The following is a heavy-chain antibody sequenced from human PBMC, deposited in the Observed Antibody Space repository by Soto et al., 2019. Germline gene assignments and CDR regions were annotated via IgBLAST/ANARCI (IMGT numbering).Heavy chain of an antibody. CDR2: IWYDGSNK. V-gene: IGHV3-33*01. J-gene: IGHJ4*02. CDR1: GFTFSSYG. Sequence: GGSLRLSCAASGFTFSSYGMHWVRQAPGKGLEWVAVIWYDGSNKYYADSVKGRFTISRDNSKNTLYLQMNSLRAEDTAVYYCARGGDSSGWHVVLDLLYYWGQGTLVTVSS. D-gene: IGHD6-19*01. CDR3: ARGGDSSGWHVVLDLLYY.